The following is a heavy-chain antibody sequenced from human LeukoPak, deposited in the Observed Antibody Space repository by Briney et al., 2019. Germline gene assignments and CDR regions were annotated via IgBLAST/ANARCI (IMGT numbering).Heavy chain of an antibody. J-gene: IGHJ3*02. CDR3: ARDHDLWSGYYARDSDAFDI. D-gene: IGHD3-3*01. CDR1: GRSLSSGSYF. Sequence: SETLSLTCTVSGRSLSSGSYFWRWIRQPAGKGLEWIGRIYTSGSTNYNPSLKRRDNISVDTPKKQFSLKLSSVTAADTAVYYCARDHDLWSGYYARDSDAFDIWGQGTMVTVSS. V-gene: IGHV4-61*02. CDR2: IYTSGST.